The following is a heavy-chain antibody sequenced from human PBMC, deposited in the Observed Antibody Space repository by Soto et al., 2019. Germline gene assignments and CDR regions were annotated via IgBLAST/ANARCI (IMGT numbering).Heavy chain of an antibody. Sequence: SVKVAGNASGCTFSCYAISWVRQAPGQGLELMGGIIPIFGTANYAQKLQGRVTITAEESTSTAYMELSSMRSEDTAVYYCARDHSGYDILTGYYTFDYWGQGTLVTVSS. D-gene: IGHD3-9*01. CDR3: ARDHSGYDILTGYYTFDY. J-gene: IGHJ4*02. V-gene: IGHV1-69*13. CDR2: IIPIFGTA. CDR1: GCTFSCYA.